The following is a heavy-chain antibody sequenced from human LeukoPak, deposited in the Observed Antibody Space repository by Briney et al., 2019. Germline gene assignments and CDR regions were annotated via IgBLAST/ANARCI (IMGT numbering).Heavy chain of an antibody. CDR2: ISSSSSTI. Sequence: PGGSLRLSCAASGFTFSTYSMNWVRQAPGKGLGWLSYISSSSSTIYYADSVKGRFTISRDNAKNSLFLQMNSLRDEDTAVYYCARPLYYYGSGDDWGQGTLVTVSS. D-gene: IGHD3-10*01. J-gene: IGHJ4*02. CDR1: GFTFSTYS. V-gene: IGHV3-48*02. CDR3: ARPLYYYGSGDD.